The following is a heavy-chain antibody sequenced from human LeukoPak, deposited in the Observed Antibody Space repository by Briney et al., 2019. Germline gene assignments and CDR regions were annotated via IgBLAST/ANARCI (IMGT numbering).Heavy chain of an antibody. Sequence: GGSLRLSCAASGFTFSSYEMNWVRQAPGKGLEWVSYISSSGSTIYYADSVKGRFTISRHNAKNSLYLQMNSLRAEDTAVYYCARDTVDWFDPWGQGTLVTVSS. J-gene: IGHJ5*02. CDR1: GFTFSSYE. CDR2: ISSSGSTI. V-gene: IGHV3-48*03. CDR3: ARDTVDWFDP.